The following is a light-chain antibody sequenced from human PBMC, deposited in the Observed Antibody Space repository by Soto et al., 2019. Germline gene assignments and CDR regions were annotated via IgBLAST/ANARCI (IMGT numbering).Light chain of an antibody. CDR3: QHYGSTPWS. CDR1: QSVSSN. CDR2: GAS. Sequence: EIVMTQSPATLSVSPGERATLSCRASQSVSSNLAWYQQKPGQAPRLLIYGASTRATGIPARISGSGSGTDFTLTISRLEPEDFAVYYCQHYGSTPWSFGQGTKVDIK. J-gene: IGKJ1*01. V-gene: IGKV3-15*01.